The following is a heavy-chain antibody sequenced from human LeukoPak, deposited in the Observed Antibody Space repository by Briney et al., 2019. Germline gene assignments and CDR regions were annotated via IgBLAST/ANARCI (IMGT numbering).Heavy chain of an antibody. CDR1: GFTFSKHV. J-gene: IGHJ3*02. D-gene: IGHD1-14*01. V-gene: IGHV3-23*01. Sequence: GGSLRLSCAASGFTFSKHVMTWVRQAPGQGLQWVSGISGNVITTYYADSVKGRFTISRDNSKNTLYLQMNSLRVDDTAVYYCAKFRKPMALLDAFDMWGQGTMVTVSS. CDR2: ISGNVITT. CDR3: AKFRKPMALLDAFDM.